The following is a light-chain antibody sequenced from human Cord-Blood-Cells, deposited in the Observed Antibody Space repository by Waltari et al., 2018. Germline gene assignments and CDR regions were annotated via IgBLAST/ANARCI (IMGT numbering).Light chain of an antibody. Sequence: SYELTQPPSVSVSPGQTASITCSGDKSGDKYACWYQQKPGQSPGLVIYQDSQRPSGIPGRFSGSNAGNTATLTISGTQAMDEADYYCQAWDSSTAVFGTGTKVTVL. V-gene: IGLV3-1*01. J-gene: IGLJ1*01. CDR3: QAWDSSTAV. CDR1: KSGDKY. CDR2: QDS.